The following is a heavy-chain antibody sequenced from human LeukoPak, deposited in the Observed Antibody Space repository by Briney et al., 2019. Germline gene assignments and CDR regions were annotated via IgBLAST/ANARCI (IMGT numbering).Heavy chain of an antibody. CDR2: IYYSGST. D-gene: IGHD6-13*01. CDR3: ARLGAAVFNWLDP. CDR1: GGSISSYY. J-gene: IGHJ5*02. V-gene: IGHV4-59*08. Sequence: PSETLSLTCTVSGGSISSYYWSWIRQPPGKGLEWIGYIYYSGSTNYNPSLKSRVTISVDTSKNQFSLKLSSVTAADTAVYYCARLGAAVFNWLDPWGQGTLVTVSS.